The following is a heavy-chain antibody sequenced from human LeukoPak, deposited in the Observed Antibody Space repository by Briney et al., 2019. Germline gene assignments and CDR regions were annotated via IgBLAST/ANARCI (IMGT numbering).Heavy chain of an antibody. D-gene: IGHD2-15*01. CDR1: GFTLSKHW. J-gene: IGHJ4*02. CDR2: IKQDGSEK. V-gene: IGHV3-7*01. Sequence: GGSLTLSCAASGFTLSKHWMTCVRQAPGKGLECVAIIKQDGSEKYYVNSVKGRFTISRDNAKNSLYLQMNSLRVEDTAVYYCGREWVVDFWGQGTLVTVSS. CDR3: GREWVVDF.